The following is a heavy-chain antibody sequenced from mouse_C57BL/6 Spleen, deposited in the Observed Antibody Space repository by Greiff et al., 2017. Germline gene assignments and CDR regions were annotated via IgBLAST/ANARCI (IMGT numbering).Heavy chain of an antibody. CDR3: ARSGSYSNYVLDC. J-gene: IGHJ2*01. CDR1: GYTFTSYW. Sequence: QVQLQQPGAELVKPGASVKLSCKASGYTFTSYWMHWVKQRPGQGLEWIGIIHPNSGSTNYNEKFKSKATLTVDKSSSTAYMQLSSLTSEDSAVYYCARSGSYSNYVLDCWGQGTTLTVSS. D-gene: IGHD2-5*01. V-gene: IGHV1-64*01. CDR2: IHPNSGST.